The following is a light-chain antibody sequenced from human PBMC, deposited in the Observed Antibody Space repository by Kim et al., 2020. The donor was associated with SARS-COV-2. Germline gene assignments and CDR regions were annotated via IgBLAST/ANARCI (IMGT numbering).Light chain of an antibody. CDR1: SLRSYY. J-gene: IGLJ2*01. CDR3: NSRDSNNNVL. CDR2: GKN. Sequence: SSELTQDPAVSVALGQTVRITCQGDSLRSYYATWYQQKPGQAPILVIYGKNNRPSGIPDRFSGSTSENTASLTITGTQAGDEADYYCNSRDSNNNVLFGGGTRLTVL. V-gene: IGLV3-19*01.